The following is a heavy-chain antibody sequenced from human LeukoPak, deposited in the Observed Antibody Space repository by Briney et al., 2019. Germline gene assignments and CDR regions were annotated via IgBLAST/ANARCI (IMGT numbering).Heavy chain of an antibody. CDR2: INHSGST. CDR1: GGSFSGYY. CDR3: ARLRNSPAYDSSGYYLGDDY. Sequence: PSETLSLTCAVYGGSFSGYYWSWIRQPPGKGLEWIGEINHSGSTNYNPSLKSRVTISVGTSKNQFSLKLSSVTAADTAVYYCARLRNSPAYDSSGYYLGDDYWGQGTLVTVSS. D-gene: IGHD3-22*01. J-gene: IGHJ4*02. V-gene: IGHV4-34*01.